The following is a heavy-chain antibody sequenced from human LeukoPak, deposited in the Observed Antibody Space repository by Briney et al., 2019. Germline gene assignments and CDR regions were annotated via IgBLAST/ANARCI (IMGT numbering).Heavy chain of an antibody. CDR2: ISYDGSNK. D-gene: IGHD5-18*01. CDR1: GFTFSSYG. V-gene: IGHV3-30*18. CDR3: AKHDSYGLDY. Sequence: GGSLRLSCAASGFTFSSYGMHWVRQAPGKGLEWVAVISYDGSNKYYADSVKGRFTISRDSSKNTLYLQMNSLRAEDTAVYYCAKHDSYGLDYWGQGTLVTVSS. J-gene: IGHJ4*02.